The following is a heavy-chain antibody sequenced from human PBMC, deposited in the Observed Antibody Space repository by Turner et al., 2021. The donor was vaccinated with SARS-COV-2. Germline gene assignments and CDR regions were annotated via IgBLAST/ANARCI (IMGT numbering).Heavy chain of an antibody. CDR1: GGTFSSYA. D-gene: IGHD2-2*01. J-gene: IGHJ4*02. CDR2: IIPIFGTA. Sequence: QVQLVQSGAEVKKPGSSVKVSCKASGGTFSSYATSWVRQAPGQGLEWMGGIIPIFGTANYAQKFQGRVTITADESTSTAYMELSSLRSEDTAVYYCARGLPFYCSSTRCYSFDYWGQGTLVTVSS. CDR3: ARGLPFYCSSTRCYSFDY. V-gene: IGHV1-69*01.